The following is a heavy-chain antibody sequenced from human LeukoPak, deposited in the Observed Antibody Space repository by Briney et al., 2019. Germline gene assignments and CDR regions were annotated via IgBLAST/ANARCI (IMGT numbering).Heavy chain of an antibody. J-gene: IGHJ6*04. D-gene: IGHD2-2*02. Sequence: SVKVSCKASGGTFSSYAISWVRQAPGQGLEWMGGIIPIFGTANYAQKFQGRVTITADESTSTAYMELSSLRSEDTAVYYWARRLLGYCSSTSCYMYYGMDVWGKGTTVTVSS. V-gene: IGHV1-69*13. CDR3: ARRLLGYCSSTSCYMYYGMDV. CDR2: IIPIFGTA. CDR1: GGTFSSYA.